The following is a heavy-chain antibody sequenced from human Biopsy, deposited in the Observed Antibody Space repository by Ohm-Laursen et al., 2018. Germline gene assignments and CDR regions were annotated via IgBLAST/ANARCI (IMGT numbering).Heavy chain of an antibody. V-gene: IGHV4-34*01. CDR3: ARGSGYFKLDV. CDR2: INQSGST. Sequence: SETLSLTCPVYGESFTGYYWNWIRQPPGKGLEWIGEINQSGSTKYNPSLKRRATLSADSSNSQFSLRLTSVTAADTAIYYCARGSGYFKLDVWGQGTTVTVSS. CDR1: GESFTGYY. D-gene: IGHD5-12*01. J-gene: IGHJ6*02.